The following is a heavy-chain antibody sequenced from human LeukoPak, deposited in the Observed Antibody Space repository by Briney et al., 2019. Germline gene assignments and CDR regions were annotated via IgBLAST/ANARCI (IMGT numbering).Heavy chain of an antibody. D-gene: IGHD1-26*01. CDR1: GFTFSSYG. V-gene: IGHV3-23*01. Sequence: GGSLRLSCAASGFTFSSYGMSWVRQAPGKGLEWVSTISGSAYNTYYADSVKGRFTISRDNSANTLYLQMNSLRAEDTALYYCAKHSGSYFIYYVDSWGQGTLVTVSS. J-gene: IGHJ4*02. CDR2: ISGSAYNT. CDR3: AKHSGSYFIYYVDS.